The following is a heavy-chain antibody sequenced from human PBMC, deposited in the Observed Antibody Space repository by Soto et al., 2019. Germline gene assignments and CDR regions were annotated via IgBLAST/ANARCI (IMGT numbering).Heavy chain of an antibody. CDR3: AIPAATYYYYGMDV. CDR1: GGTFSSYA. Sequence: QVQLVQSGAEVKKPGSSVKVSCKASGGTFSSYAISWVRQAPGQGLEWMGGIIPIFGTANYAQKFQGTVTITADESTSTAYMERSSLRSEDTAVYYCAIPAATYYYYGMDVWGQGTTVTVSS. CDR2: IIPIFGTA. J-gene: IGHJ6*02. D-gene: IGHD2-2*01. V-gene: IGHV1-69*01.